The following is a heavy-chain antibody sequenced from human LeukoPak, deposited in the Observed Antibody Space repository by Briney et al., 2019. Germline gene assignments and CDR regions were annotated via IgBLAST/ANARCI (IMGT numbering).Heavy chain of an antibody. J-gene: IGHJ5*02. CDR2: INPNSGGT. V-gene: IGHV1-2*04. CDR1: GYTFTGYY. D-gene: IGHD2-15*01. CDR3: ARGRCCSGGSCRRWWFDP. Sequence: ASVKVSCKASGYTFTGYYMHWVRQAPGQGLEWMGWINPNSGGTNYAQKFQGWVTMTRDTSISTAYMELSRLRSDDTAVYYCARGRCCSGGSCRRWWFDPWGQGTLVTVSS.